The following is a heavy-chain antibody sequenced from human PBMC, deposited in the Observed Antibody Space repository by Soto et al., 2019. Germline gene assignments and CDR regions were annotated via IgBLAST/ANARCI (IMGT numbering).Heavy chain of an antibody. J-gene: IGHJ6*02. D-gene: IGHD5-12*01. Sequence: PAGSLRLSCAASGFTFSSYSMNWVRQAPGKGLEWVSSISSSSSYIYYADSVKGRFTISRDNAKNSLYLQMNSLRAEDTAVYYCAREMAPTYYYYGMDVWGQGTTVTVSS. CDR3: AREMAPTYYYYGMDV. CDR2: ISSSSSYI. V-gene: IGHV3-21*01. CDR1: GFTFSSYS.